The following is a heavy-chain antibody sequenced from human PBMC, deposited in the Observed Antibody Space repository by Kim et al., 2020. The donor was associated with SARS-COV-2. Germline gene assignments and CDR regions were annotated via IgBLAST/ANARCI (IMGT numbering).Heavy chain of an antibody. D-gene: IGHD4-17*01. CDR3: KKDLTPGGAGV. J-gene: IGHJ6*02. Sequence: GGSLRLSCAVSGLSSDNYVMHWVRQTPGKGLEWVSYIILISGKNDYADSVKGRFTVSRDNAKKLVYLQMNSLRPEDTALYYCKKDLTPGGAGVWGQGTTVTVSS. CDR1: GLSSDNYV. V-gene: IGHV3-9*02. CDR2: IILISGKN.